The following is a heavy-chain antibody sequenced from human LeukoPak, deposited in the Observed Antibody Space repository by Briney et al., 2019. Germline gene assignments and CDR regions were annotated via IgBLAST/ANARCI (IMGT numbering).Heavy chain of an antibody. J-gene: IGHJ3*02. CDR1: GGSISSYY. D-gene: IGHD3-10*01. V-gene: IGHV4-59*01. CDR3: ASGTRRGDAFDI. Sequence: PSETLSLTCTVSGGSISSYYWSWIRQPPGKGLEWIGYIYYSVSTNYNPSLKSRVTISVDTSKNQFSLKLSSVTAADTAVYYCASGTRRGDAFDIWGQGTMVTVSS. CDR2: IYYSVST.